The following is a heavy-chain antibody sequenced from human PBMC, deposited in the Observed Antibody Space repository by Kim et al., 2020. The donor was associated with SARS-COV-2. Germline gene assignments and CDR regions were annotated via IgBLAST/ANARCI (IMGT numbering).Heavy chain of an antibody. Sequence: GGSLRLSGAASGFTFSSYDMHWVRQATGKGLEWVSAIGTAGDTYYPGSVKGRFTISRANAKNSLYLQMNSLRAGDTDVYYCARARGLLWFGEYEGFDYWGQGTLVTVSS. CDR3: ARARGLLWFGEYEGFDY. D-gene: IGHD3-10*01. CDR2: IGTAGDT. V-gene: IGHV3-13*04. J-gene: IGHJ4*02. CDR1: GFTFSSYD.